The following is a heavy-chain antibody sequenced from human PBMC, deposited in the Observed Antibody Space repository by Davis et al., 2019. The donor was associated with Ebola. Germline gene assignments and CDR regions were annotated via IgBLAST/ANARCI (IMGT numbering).Heavy chain of an antibody. CDR2: ISGSSSFT. CDR1: PFTYSAFF. V-gene: IGHV3-11*06. J-gene: IGHJ3*02. CDR3: ARAWGPDYGDYGLAFDI. D-gene: IGHD4-17*01. Sequence: GGSLRLSCAASPFTYSAFFMPWLRHAPGTGLEWVSHISGSSSFTNYADSVKGRFTISRDTAKNSLYLQMNNLRAEDTAVYYCARAWGPDYGDYGLAFDIWGQGAVVTVSS.